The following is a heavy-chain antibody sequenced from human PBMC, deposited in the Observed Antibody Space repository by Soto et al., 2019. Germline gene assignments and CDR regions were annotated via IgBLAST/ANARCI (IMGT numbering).Heavy chain of an antibody. CDR1: GYTFASYN. CDR2: MNPNSGDK. V-gene: IGHV1-8*01. J-gene: IGHJ5*02. D-gene: IGHD3-3*01. Sequence: QVQLVQSGAEVRRPGASVKISCKASGYTFASYNIYWVRQAAGQGLDYMGWMNPNSGDKGYAHKFLDKVKMTRDTTIRTAYLELTSLTSEDTAVYYCARGGRYLEWFPWFAPWGQGTLVTVSS. CDR3: ARGGRYLEWFPWFAP.